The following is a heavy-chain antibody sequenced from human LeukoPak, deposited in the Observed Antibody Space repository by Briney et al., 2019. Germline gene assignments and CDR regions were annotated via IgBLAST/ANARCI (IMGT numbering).Heavy chain of an antibody. D-gene: IGHD2-21*01. CDR2: ISGDGGST. CDR1: GFTFDDYA. CDR3: AKVRLRALVALCFDF. Sequence: PGGSLRLSCAASGFTFDDYAMHWVRQAPGKGLEWVSLISGDGGSTYYADSVKGRFTISRDNSKNSLYLQMNSLRTEDTALYYCAKVRLRALVALCFDFWGQGPLVTVSS. V-gene: IGHV3-43*02. J-gene: IGHJ4*02.